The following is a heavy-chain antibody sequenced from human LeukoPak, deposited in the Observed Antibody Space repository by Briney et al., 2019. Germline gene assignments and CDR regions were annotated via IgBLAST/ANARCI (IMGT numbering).Heavy chain of an antibody. D-gene: IGHD3-22*01. J-gene: IGHJ3*02. Sequence: SETLSLTCTVSGGSISSYYWSWIRQPPGKGLEWIGYIYYSGSTNYNPSLKSRVTISVDTSKNHFSLKLSSVTAADTAVYYCATRHSIGYYASPAPFDIWGQGTMVTVSS. CDR3: ATRHSIGYYASPAPFDI. CDR1: GGSISSYY. CDR2: IYYSGST. V-gene: IGHV4-59*01.